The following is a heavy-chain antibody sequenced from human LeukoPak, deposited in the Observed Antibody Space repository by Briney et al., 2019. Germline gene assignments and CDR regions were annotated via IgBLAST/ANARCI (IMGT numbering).Heavy chain of an antibody. D-gene: IGHD6-13*01. CDR2: IIPILGIA. CDR1: GGTFSSYT. Sequence: SVKVSCXASGGTFSSYTISWVRQAPGQGLEWMGRIIPILGIANYAQKFRGRVTITADKSTSTAYMELSSLRSEDTAVYYCARDGGIAAAGSDYWGQGTLVTVSS. J-gene: IGHJ4*02. V-gene: IGHV1-69*04. CDR3: ARDGGIAAAGSDY.